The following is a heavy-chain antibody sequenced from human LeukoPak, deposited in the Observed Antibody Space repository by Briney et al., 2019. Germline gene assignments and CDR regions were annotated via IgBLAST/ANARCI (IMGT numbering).Heavy chain of an antibody. J-gene: IGHJ4*02. CDR1: GYTFTDYY. D-gene: IGHD2-2*02. CDR3: ARVPLLGYCSSTSCYTDY. Sequence: SVKVSCKTSGYTFTDYYFHWVRQAPGQGLEWMGRIIPILGIANYAQKFQGRVTITADKSTSTAYMELSSLRSEDTAVYYCARVPLLGYCSSTSCYTDYWGQGTLVTVSS. CDR2: IIPILGIA. V-gene: IGHV1-69*04.